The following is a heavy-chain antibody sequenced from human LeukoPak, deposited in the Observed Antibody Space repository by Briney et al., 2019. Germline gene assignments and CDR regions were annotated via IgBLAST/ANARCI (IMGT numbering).Heavy chain of an antibody. CDR2: ISAYNGNT. Sequence: ASVKVSCKASGYTFTSYGISWVRQAPGQGLEWMGWISAYNGNTNYAQKFQGRVTITTDESTSTAYMELSSLRSEDTAVYYCAREVGRIDYWGQGTLVTVSS. V-gene: IGHV1-18*01. J-gene: IGHJ4*02. D-gene: IGHD1-26*01. CDR3: AREVGRIDY. CDR1: GYTFTSYG.